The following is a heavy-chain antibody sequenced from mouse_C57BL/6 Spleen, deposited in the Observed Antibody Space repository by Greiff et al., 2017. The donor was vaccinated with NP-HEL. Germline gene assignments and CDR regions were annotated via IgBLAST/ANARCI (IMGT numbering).Heavy chain of an antibody. J-gene: IGHJ4*01. V-gene: IGHV3-6*01. CDR3: ARETDGGYAVDY. CDR2: ISYDGSN. Sequence: EVQLQQSGPGLVKPSQSLSLTCSVTGYSITSGYYWNWIRQFPGNNLEWMGYISYDGSNNYNPSLKNRISITRDTSKNHFFLKLNSVTTEDTATYYCARETDGGYAVDYGGRRTSVTVST. CDR1: GYSITSGYY.